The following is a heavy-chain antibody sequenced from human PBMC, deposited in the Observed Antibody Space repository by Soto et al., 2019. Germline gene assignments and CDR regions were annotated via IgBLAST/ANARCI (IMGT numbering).Heavy chain of an antibody. CDR1: GYTFTSYA. V-gene: IGHV1-3*01. CDR2: INAGNGNT. Sequence: ASVKVSCKASGYTFTSYAMHWVRQAPGQRLEWMGWINAGNGNTKYSQKFQGRVTITRDTSASTAYMELSSLRSEDTAVYYCARDRGRYCSSTSCYGRGKNYYYYYYMDVWGKGTTVTVSS. CDR3: ARDRGRYCSSTSCYGRGKNYYYYYYMDV. J-gene: IGHJ6*03. D-gene: IGHD2-2*01.